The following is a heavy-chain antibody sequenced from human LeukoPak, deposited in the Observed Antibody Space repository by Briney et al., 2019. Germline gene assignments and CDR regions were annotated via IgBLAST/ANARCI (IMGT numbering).Heavy chain of an antibody. V-gene: IGHV3-30-3*01. CDR3: AKASFDWFVSCFVY. D-gene: IGHD3-9*01. J-gene: IGHJ4*02. CDR1: GFTFSNYA. CDR2: ISDDGSNK. Sequence: GRSLRLSCAASGFTFSNYAMHWVRQAPGKGLEWVAAISDDGSNKYYSDSVKGRFTISRDNSKNTLYLQMNSLRAEDTAVYYCAKASFDWFVSCFVYWGQGTLVTVSS.